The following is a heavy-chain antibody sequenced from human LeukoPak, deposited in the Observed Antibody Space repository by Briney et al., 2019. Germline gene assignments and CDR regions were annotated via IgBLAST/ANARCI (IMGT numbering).Heavy chain of an antibody. V-gene: IGHV1-69*06. J-gene: IGHJ4*02. CDR2: IIPIFGTA. CDR1: GGTFSSYA. CDR3: ARGALITMVRGVTPEKY. D-gene: IGHD3-10*01. Sequence: SVKVSCKASGGTFSSYAISWVRQAPGQGLEWMGGIIPIFGTANYAQKFQGRVTITADKSTSTAYMELSSLRSDDTAVYYCARGALITMVRGVTPEKYWGQGTLVTVSS.